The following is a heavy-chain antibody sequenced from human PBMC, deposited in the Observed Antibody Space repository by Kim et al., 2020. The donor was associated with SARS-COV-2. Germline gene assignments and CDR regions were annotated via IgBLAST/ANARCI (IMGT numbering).Heavy chain of an antibody. CDR1: GFTFSSYW. J-gene: IGHJ6*01. V-gene: IGHV3-74*01. D-gene: IGHD3-22*01. CDR2: INSDGSRT. CDR3: ERGPGGYDSRGSYGYYY. Sequence: GGSLRLPCAASGFTFSSYWMHWVRQAPGKGLVWVSRINSDGSRTSYADSVKGRVTIHRAKAKNKLYLHMKSLTADDTAVYYCERGPGGYDSRGSYGYYY.